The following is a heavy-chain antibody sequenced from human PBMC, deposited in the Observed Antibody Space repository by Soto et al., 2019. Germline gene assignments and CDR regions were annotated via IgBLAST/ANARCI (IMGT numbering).Heavy chain of an antibody. CDR2: IKSTTDGGTT. Sequence: PGGSLRLSCAASGFTFSNAWMSWVRQAPGKGLEWVGRIKSTTDGGTTDYAAPVKGRFTISRDDSKNTLYLQMNSLKTEDTAVYYCTTDEITGTTWRDYYYYGMDVWGQGTTVTVSS. CDR1: GFTFSNAW. J-gene: IGHJ6*02. V-gene: IGHV3-15*01. CDR3: TTDEITGTTWRDYYYYGMDV. D-gene: IGHD1-7*01.